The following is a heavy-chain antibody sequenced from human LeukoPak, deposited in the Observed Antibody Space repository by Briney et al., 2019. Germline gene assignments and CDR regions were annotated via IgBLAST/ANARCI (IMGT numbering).Heavy chain of an antibody. Sequence: PGRSLRLSCAASGFTFSSYAMHWVRQAPGKGLEWVAVISYDGSNKYYADSVKGRFTISRDNSKNTLYLQMNSLRAEDTAVYYCARDQALGARLEGVNPSFDYWGQGTLVTVSS. V-gene: IGHV3-30*04. D-gene: IGHD3-10*01. J-gene: IGHJ4*02. CDR3: ARDQALGARLEGVNPSFDY. CDR2: ISYDGSNK. CDR1: GFTFSSYA.